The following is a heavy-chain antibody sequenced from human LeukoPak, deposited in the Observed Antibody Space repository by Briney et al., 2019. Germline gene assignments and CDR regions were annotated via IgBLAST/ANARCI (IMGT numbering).Heavy chain of an antibody. CDR1: GGSISSSNW. V-gene: IGHV4-4*02. CDR3: ARGRVAARPDYYYYYGMDV. D-gene: IGHD6-6*01. Sequence: SGTLSLTCAVSGGSISSSNWWSWVRQPPGKGLEWIGEIYHSGSTNYNPSLKSRVTISVDTSKNQFSLKLSSVTAADTAVYYCARGRVAARPDYYYYYGMDVWGQGTTVTVSS. J-gene: IGHJ6*02. CDR2: IYHSGST.